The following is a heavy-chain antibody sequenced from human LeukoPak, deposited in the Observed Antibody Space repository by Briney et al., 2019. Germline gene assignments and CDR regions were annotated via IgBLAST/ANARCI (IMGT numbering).Heavy chain of an antibody. D-gene: IGHD3-22*01. CDR2: IYYSGST. Sequence: SETLSLTCTVSGVTISNDYYYWGWIRQPPGKGLEWIGSIYYSGSTYYNPSLKSRVTISVDTSKNQFSLKVSSVTAADTAVYYCARQKDYYDSSGYYPCLGCMIDYWGQGTLVTVSS. CDR1: GVTISNDYYY. V-gene: IGHV4-39*01. J-gene: IGHJ4*02. CDR3: ARQKDYYDSSGYYPCLGCMIDY.